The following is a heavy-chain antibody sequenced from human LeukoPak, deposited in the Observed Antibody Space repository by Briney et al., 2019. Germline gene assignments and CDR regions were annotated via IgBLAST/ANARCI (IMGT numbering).Heavy chain of an antibody. Sequence: GESLKISCKGSGYSFTNYWIGWVRQMPGKGLEWMGIIYPGDSDARYGPSFQGQVTISADKSISTAYLQWSSLKASDTAIYYCARRVSSNYWYFDLWGRGTLVTVSS. CDR3: ARRVSSNYWYFDL. V-gene: IGHV5-51*01. CDR1: GYSFTNYW. J-gene: IGHJ2*01. D-gene: IGHD4-11*01. CDR2: IYPGDSDA.